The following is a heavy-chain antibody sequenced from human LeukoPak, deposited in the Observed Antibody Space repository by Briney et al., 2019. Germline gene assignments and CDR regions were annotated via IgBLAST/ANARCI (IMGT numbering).Heavy chain of an antibody. J-gene: IGHJ4*01. V-gene: IGHV4-59*11. CDR1: GGSISPLY. D-gene: IGHD3-10*01. CDR2: IYYSGST. CDR3: ERRGVAAKYYFDV. Sequence: SETLSLTCTVSGGSISPLYWGWIRQPPGKGLEFIGYIYYSGSTNFNPSLKSRVTLSVDTSKSQISLKLTSVTAADTAVYYCERRGVAAKYYFDVWGQGTLVTASS.